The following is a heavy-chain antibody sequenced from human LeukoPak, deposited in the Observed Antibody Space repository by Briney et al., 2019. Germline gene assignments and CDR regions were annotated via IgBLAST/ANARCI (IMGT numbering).Heavy chain of an antibody. V-gene: IGHV1-46*01. CDR3: ARDRRGGRTRPNYYYYMDV. Sequence: ASVKVSCKAPGYTFTSYYMHWVRQAPGQGLEWMGIINPSGGSTSYAQKFQGRVTMTRDTSTSTVYMELSSLRSEDTAVYYCARDRRGGRTRPNYYYYMDVWGKGTTVTVSS. D-gene: IGHD3-10*01. CDR2: INPSGGST. J-gene: IGHJ6*03. CDR1: GYTFTSYY.